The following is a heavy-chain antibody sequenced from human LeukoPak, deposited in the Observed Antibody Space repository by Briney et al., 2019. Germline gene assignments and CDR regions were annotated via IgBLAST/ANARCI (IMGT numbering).Heavy chain of an antibody. D-gene: IGHD2-15*01. V-gene: IGHV4-34*01. CDR3: ARVSGKYSLDY. CDR1: GGPFSGYY. J-gene: IGHJ4*02. Sequence: SETLSLTCAVYGGPFSGYYWTWIRQPPGKGLEWIGEINHSGTTNYNPSLKSRVTISIDMSHNQFSLKLSSVTAADTAVYYCARVSGKYSLDYWGQGTLVTVSS. CDR2: INHSGTT.